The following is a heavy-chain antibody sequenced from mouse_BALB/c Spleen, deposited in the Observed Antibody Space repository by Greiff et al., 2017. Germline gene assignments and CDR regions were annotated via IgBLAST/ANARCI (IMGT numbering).Heavy chain of an antibody. D-gene: IGHD2-2*01. Sequence: QVQLQQSGPQLVRPGASVKISCKASGYSFTSYWMHWVKQRHGQGLEWIGMIDPSDSETRLNQKFKEKATLTVDKSSSTAYMQLSSLTSEDSAVYYCARAGYYAYDYAMDCWGQGTSDTVSS. CDR2: IDPSDSET. J-gene: IGHJ4*01. CDR3: ARAGYYAYDYAMDC. V-gene: IGHV1S127*01. CDR1: GYSFTSYW.